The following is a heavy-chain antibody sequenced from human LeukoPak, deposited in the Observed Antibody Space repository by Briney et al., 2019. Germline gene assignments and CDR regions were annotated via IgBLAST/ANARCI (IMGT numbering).Heavy chain of an antibody. CDR2: INPGGGNT. CDR1: GYTFTSYY. V-gene: IGHV1-46*01. CDR3: AREIPDKKYFDY. J-gene: IGHJ4*02. Sequence: GASVKVSCKASGYTFTSYYMHWVRQAPGQGLEWMGIINPGGGNTNYAQKFQGRVTMTRDTSTSTVYMEMSSLRSEDTAIYYCAREIPDKKYFDYWSQGTSITISS.